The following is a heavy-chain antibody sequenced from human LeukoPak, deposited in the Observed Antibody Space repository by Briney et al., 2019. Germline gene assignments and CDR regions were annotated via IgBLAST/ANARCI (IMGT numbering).Heavy chain of an antibody. CDR1: GYTFSDYY. CDR3: ARGVGTSWFDP. V-gene: IGHV1-2*02. Sequence: GASVKVSCKAYGYTFSDYYLHWVRQAPGQGLEWMGCINPKTGGANFEEKFQGRVTMTRDTSIRTVYMELSRVTYDDTALYYCARGVGTSWFDPWGQGTLVTVSS. D-gene: IGHD2-2*01. J-gene: IGHJ5*02. CDR2: INPKTGGA.